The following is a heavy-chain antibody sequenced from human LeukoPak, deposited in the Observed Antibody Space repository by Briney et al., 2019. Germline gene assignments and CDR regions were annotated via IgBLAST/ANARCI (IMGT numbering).Heavy chain of an antibody. J-gene: IGHJ4*02. CDR2: ISSSGGTI. Sequence: GGSLRLSCAASGFTFSDYHMSWIRQASGKGLEWVSYISSSGGTISYADSVKGRFTISRDNAKKSLYLQMNSLRAEDTAVYYCARGPVSSSGFFGYWGQGTLVTVSS. CDR3: ARGPVSSSGFFGY. D-gene: IGHD6-19*01. CDR1: GFTFSDYH. V-gene: IGHV3-11*01.